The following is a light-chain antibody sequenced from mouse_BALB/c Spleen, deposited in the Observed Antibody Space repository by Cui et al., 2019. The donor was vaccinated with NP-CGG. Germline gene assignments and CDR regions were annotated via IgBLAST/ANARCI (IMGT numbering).Light chain of an antibody. V-gene: IGLV1*01. Sequence: QPVLTQDFALTTSPGETVTLTCRSSTGAVTTSNYANWVQEKPDHLFTGLIGGTNNRAPGVPARFSGSLIGDKAALTITGAQTEDEAIYFCALWYSNHWVFGGGTKLTVL. CDR3: ALWYSNHWV. CDR2: GTN. CDR1: TGAVTTSNY. J-gene: IGLJ1*01.